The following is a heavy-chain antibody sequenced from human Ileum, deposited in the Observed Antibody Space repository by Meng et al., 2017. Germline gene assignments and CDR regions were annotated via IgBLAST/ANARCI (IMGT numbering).Heavy chain of an antibody. CDR2: IDHLGIA. D-gene: IGHD4-23*01. CDR1: GASISVVSY. J-gene: IGHJ4*02. Sequence: QVQLQVSGPGLVKASETLSLTCSVSGASISVVSYWSWVRQSPGKGLEWIGQIDHLGIAYYKPSLKSRVTMSIDQSKSQFSLRLTSVSAADTAVYYCARHGGYYQDFWGQGTLVTVSS. V-gene: IGHV4-4*02. CDR3: ARHGGYYQDF.